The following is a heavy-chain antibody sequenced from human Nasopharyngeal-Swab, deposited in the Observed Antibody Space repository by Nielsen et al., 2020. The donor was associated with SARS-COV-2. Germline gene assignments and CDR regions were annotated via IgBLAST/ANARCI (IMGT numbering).Heavy chain of an antibody. J-gene: IGHJ6*03. CDR3: ARGGGSSLYYYYYYYMDV. Sequence: SETLSLTCTVSGYSISSGYYWGWIRQPLGKGLEWIGSINHSGSTNYNPSLKSRVTISVDTSKNQFSLKLSSVTAADTAVYYCARGGGSSLYYYYYYYMDVWGKGTTVTVSS. CDR1: GYSISSGYY. V-gene: IGHV4-38-2*02. CDR2: INHSGST. D-gene: IGHD6-6*01.